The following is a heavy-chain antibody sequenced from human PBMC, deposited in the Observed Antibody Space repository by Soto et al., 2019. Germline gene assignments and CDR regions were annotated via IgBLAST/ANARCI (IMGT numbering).Heavy chain of an antibody. V-gene: IGHV4-59*01. CDR3: AGRALINYGFLEWLNVVSYYYYGMDV. D-gene: IGHD3-3*01. Sequence: PSETLSLTCTVSGGSISSYYWSLIRQPPGKGLEWIGYIYYSGSTNYNPSLKSRVTISVDTSKNQFSLKLSSVTAADTAVYYCAGRALINYGFLEWLNVVSYYYYGMDVWGQGTTVTVSS. CDR2: IYYSGST. J-gene: IGHJ6*02. CDR1: GGSISSYY.